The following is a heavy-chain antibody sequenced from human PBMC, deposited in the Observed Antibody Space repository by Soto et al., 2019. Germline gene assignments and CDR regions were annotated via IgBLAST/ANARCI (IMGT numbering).Heavy chain of an antibody. CDR2: IIPIFGTA. V-gene: IGHV1-69*13. Sequence: GASVKVSCKASGGTFSSYAISWVRQAPGQGLEWMGGIIPIFGTANYAQKFQGRVTITADESTSTAYMELSSLRAEDTALYYCAKDIRHSGSYYNYCGMDVWGQGTTVTVSS. J-gene: IGHJ6*02. CDR3: AKDIRHSGSYYNYCGMDV. D-gene: IGHD1-26*01. CDR1: GGTFSSYA.